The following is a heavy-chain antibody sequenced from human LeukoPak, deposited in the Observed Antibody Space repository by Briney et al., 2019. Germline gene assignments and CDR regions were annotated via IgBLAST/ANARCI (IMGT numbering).Heavy chain of an antibody. CDR1: GYTFTSYY. CDR2: INPSGGST. Sequence: ASVKVSCKASGYTFTSYYMHWVRQAPGQGLEWMGIINPSGGSTSYAQKLQGRVTMTRDMSTSTVYMELSSLRSEDTAVYYCARAGRGFWSGYYTGSNWFDPWGQGTLVTVSS. CDR3: ARAGRGFWSGYYTGSNWFDP. D-gene: IGHD3-3*01. V-gene: IGHV1-46*01. J-gene: IGHJ5*02.